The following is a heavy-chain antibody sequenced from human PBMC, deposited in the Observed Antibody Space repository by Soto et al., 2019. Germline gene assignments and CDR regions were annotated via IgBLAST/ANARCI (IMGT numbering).Heavy chain of an antibody. CDR2: INPMGGST. D-gene: IGHD6-13*01. Sequence: QEQLVQSGAEVKEPGASVKGSCKASGYTFINYYIHWVRQAPGQGLEWMAIINPMGGSTNYAQEFQGRVTLTSDTSTSKVYMELSSLRFEDTALFYCARDLAAGDLWGQGTLVTVSS. J-gene: IGHJ5*02. V-gene: IGHV1-46*01. CDR1: GYTFINYY. CDR3: ARDLAAGDL.